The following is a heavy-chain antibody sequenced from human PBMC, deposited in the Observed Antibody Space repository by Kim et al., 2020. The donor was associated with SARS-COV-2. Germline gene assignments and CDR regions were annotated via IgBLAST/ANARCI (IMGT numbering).Heavy chain of an antibody. CDR3: ERELTY. CDR2: HDGSDK. J-gene: IGHJ4*02. Sequence: HDGSDKYYEASVKGRFTISRDNAKNSLYLQMNSLRAEDTAIYYCERELTYWGQGTLVTVSS. V-gene: IGHV3-7*03.